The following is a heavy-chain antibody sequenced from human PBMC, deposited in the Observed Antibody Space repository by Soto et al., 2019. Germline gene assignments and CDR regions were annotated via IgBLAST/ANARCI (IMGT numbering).Heavy chain of an antibody. Sequence: ASVKVSCKASGYTFTSYAMHWVRQAPGQRLEWMGWINAGNGNTKYSQKFQGRVTITRDTSASTAYMELSSLRSEDTAVYYCARDIIYDFWSGYNYYYYYGMDVWGQGTTVTVSS. CDR1: GYTFTSYA. J-gene: IGHJ6*02. CDR2: INAGNGNT. V-gene: IGHV1-3*01. CDR3: ARDIIYDFWSGYNYYYYYGMDV. D-gene: IGHD3-3*01.